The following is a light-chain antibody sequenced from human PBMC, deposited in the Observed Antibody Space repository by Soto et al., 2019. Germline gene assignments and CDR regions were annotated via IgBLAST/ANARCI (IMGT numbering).Light chain of an antibody. CDR3: CSFASSSTYV. V-gene: IGLV2-14*01. CDR2: GGV. J-gene: IGLJ1*01. CDR1: SSDVGGYDC. Sequence: QSALTQPASVSGSPGQSITISCTGTSSDVGGYDCVSWYQRQPGKAPELRSYGGVNRPSWASNRFSGSKSGNTDSLNISGLQAEDQADYSCCSFASSSTYVFGTGTKVTVL.